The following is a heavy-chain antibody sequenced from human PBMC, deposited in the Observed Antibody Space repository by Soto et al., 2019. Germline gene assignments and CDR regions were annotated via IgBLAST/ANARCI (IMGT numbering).Heavy chain of an antibody. CDR1: GGSISSSSYY. J-gene: IGHJ4*02. V-gene: IGHV4-39*01. CDR3: ARLRYRSSSSPY. D-gene: IGHD6-6*01. Sequence: QLQLQESGPGLVKPSETLSLTCTVSGGSISSSSYYWGWIRQLPGKGLEWIGSTYYSGSTYFNPSLKSRVTISVDTSKNQFSRKLSSVTAADTAVYYCARLRYRSSSSPYWGQGTLVTVSS. CDR2: TYYSGST.